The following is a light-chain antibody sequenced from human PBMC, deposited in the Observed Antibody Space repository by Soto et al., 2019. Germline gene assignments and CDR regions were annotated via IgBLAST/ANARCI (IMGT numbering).Light chain of an antibody. CDR2: DAS. V-gene: IGKV1-33*01. Sequence: DIQMTQSPSSLSASVGDRVTITCQASQDISNYLNWYQQKPGKAPKLLLYDASNLETGVPSRFSRSSGCTDFSFTISSLLPDDIAAYYCQQYDNLPPLTFGGGTKVEIK. CDR1: QDISNY. J-gene: IGKJ4*01. CDR3: QQYDNLPPLT.